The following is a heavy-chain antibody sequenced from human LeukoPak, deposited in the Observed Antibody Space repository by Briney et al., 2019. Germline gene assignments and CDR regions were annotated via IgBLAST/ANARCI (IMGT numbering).Heavy chain of an antibody. Sequence: PGGSLRLSCTASGFTFGDYAVSWFRQAPGKGLEWVGFIRSKAYGGTTEYAASVKGRFTISRDDSKSIAYLQMNSLKTEDTAVYYCTRDLRRYYGSGSWGQGTLVTVSS. J-gene: IGHJ4*02. V-gene: IGHV3-49*03. CDR3: TRDLRRYYGSGS. CDR2: IRSKAYGGTT. D-gene: IGHD3-10*01. CDR1: GFTFGDYA.